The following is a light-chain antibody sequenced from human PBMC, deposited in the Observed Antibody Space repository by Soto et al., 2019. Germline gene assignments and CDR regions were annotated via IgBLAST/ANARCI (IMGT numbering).Light chain of an antibody. CDR3: QQYHNWPRT. CDR1: QSLSTD. J-gene: IGKJ1*01. V-gene: IGKV3-15*01. Sequence: ELMMTQSPATLSVSPGESATLSCRASQSLSTDLAWYQQKPGQVPRLLIYGASTRATGVPARFSGSGSGTAFTLTISSLQSEDFAVYYCQQYHNWPRTFGQGTKVDIK. CDR2: GAS.